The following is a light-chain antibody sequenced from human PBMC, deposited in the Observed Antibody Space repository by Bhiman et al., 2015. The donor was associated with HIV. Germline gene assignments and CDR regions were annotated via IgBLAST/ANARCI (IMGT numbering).Light chain of an antibody. J-gene: IGLJ2*01. CDR1: NSDIGGYYY. CDR3: SSYTSGSTPVI. Sequence: QSALTQPASVSGSPGQSITLPCTGTNSDIGGYYYVSWYQQHPGKAPKLIIYDVTSRPSGVSNRFSGSKSGDTASLTISGLQADDEADYYCSSYTSGSTPVIFGGGTKLTVL. CDR2: DVT. V-gene: IGLV2-14*03.